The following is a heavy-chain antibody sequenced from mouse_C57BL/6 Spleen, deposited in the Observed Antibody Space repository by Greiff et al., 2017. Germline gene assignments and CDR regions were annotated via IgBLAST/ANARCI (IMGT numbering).Heavy chain of an antibody. CDR1: GFSLTSYG. J-gene: IGHJ4*01. CDR2: IWRGGST. V-gene: IGHV2-5*01. D-gene: IGHD1-1*01. CDR3: AGPHYYGSSYAMDY. Sequence: DQLQQSGPGLVQPSQSLSITCTVSGFSLTSYGVHWVRQSPGKGLEWLGVIWRGGSTDYNAAFMSRLSITKDNSKSQVFFKMNSLQADDTAIYYCAGPHYYGSSYAMDYWGQGTSVTVSS.